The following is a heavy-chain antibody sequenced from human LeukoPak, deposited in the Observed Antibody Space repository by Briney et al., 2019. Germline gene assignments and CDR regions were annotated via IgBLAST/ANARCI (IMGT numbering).Heavy chain of an antibody. Sequence: SETLSLTCTVSGGSISSSSYYWGWIRQPPGKGLEWIGSIYYSGSTYYNPSLKSRVTISVDTSKNQFSLKLSSVTAADTAVYYCARQIITMVRGVISGGFDYWGQGTLVTVSS. CDR1: GGSISSSSYY. CDR2: IYYSGST. V-gene: IGHV4-39*01. J-gene: IGHJ4*02. D-gene: IGHD3-10*01. CDR3: ARQIITMVRGVISGGFDY.